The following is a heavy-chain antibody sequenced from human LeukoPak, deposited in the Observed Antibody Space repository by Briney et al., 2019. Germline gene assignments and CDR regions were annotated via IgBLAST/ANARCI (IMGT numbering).Heavy chain of an antibody. CDR1: GGTFSSYA. CDR3: ARDSGIAGGLYYFDY. Sequence: SVTVSCKASGGTFSSYAISWVRQAPGQGLEWMGGIIPIFGTANYAQKFQGRVAITTDESTSTAHMELSSLRSEDTAVYYCARDSGIAGGLYYFDYWGQGTLVTVSS. V-gene: IGHV1-69*05. D-gene: IGHD6-13*01. CDR2: IIPIFGTA. J-gene: IGHJ4*02.